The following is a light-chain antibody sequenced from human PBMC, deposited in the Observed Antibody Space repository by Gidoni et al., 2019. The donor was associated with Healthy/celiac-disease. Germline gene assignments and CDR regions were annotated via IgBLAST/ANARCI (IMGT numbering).Light chain of an antibody. Sequence: SYELTQPPSVSVSPRQTVSITCSGDKLGDKYACWYQQKPGQSPVLVIYQDSKRPSGIPERFSGSNSGNTATLTISGTQAMDEADYYCQAWDSSIVVFGGGTKLTVL. V-gene: IGLV3-1*01. CDR1: KLGDKY. J-gene: IGLJ2*01. CDR3: QAWDSSIVV. CDR2: QDS.